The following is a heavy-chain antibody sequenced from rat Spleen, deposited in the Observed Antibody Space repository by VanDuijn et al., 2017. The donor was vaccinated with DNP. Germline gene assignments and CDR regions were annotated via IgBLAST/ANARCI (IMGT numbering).Heavy chain of an antibody. J-gene: IGHJ2*01. D-gene: IGHD1-11*01. CDR2: INKDSSAI. CDR3: ARGPNYGGYADYFDY. Sequence: EVKLVESGGGLVQPGRSLKLSCAASGFNFNDNWMGWVRQAPGKGLEWIGEINKDSSAIAYIPSLKDKFTISRDNDQNTLHLQMSNLGSEDTAFYYCARGPNYGGYADYFDYWGQGVMVTVSS. V-gene: IGHV4-2*01. CDR1: GFNFNDNW.